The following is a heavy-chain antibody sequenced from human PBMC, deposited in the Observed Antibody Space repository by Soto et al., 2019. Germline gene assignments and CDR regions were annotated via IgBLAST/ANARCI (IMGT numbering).Heavy chain of an antibody. D-gene: IGHD6-13*01. CDR3: AKSRSIPKYYYYYGMDV. CDR1: GFTFSSYG. CDR2: ISYDGSNK. J-gene: IGHJ6*02. Sequence: GGSLRLSCAASGFTFSSYGMHWVRQAPGKGLEWVAVISYDGSNKYYADSVKGRFTISRDNSKNTLYLQMNSLRAEDTAVYYCAKSRSIPKYYYYYGMDVWGQGTTVTVSS. V-gene: IGHV3-30*18.